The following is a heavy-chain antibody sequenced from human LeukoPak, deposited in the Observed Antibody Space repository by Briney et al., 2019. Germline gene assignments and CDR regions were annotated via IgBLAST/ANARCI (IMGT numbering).Heavy chain of an antibody. CDR3: ARQLNRWDTFDY. D-gene: IGHD1-26*01. CDR2: FYHSGST. V-gene: IGHV4-38-2*01. CDR1: SYSISSGYY. J-gene: IGHJ4*01. Sequence: SETLSLTCAVSSYSISSGYYWGWIGQPPGKGLEWIGSFYHSGSTYYNPSLKSRVTISVEKSNNQVSPKLRPVTPADTAVYYCARQLNRWDTFDYWGQGTLVTGSS.